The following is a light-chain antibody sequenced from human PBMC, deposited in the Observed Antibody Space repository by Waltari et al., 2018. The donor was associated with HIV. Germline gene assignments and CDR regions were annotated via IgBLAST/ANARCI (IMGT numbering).Light chain of an antibody. Sequence: QSVLTQPPSASGTPGQRVTISCSGGSSNIGSNYVFWYKLLPGTAPKLLVYRNAQRPSGVPARLAGSKSGSSASLAISGLRSEDEADYYCAAWDDSLSGYVFGTGTKVTVL. CDR1: SSNIGSNY. V-gene: IGLV1-47*01. CDR3: AAWDDSLSGYV. J-gene: IGLJ1*01. CDR2: RNA.